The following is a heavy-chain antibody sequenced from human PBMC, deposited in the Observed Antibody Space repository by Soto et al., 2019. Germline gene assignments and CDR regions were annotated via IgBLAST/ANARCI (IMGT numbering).Heavy chain of an antibody. Sequence: GGSLRVSCEASGFTFIDYYMSWIRQVPGKGLEWVSYISIGGTPIYYADSVKGRFTISRDNAQNSLYLHMTSLTAEDTALYYCVRGPEELVYYNSIDVWGQGTTVTVS. CDR2: ISIGGTPI. D-gene: IGHD3-10*01. CDR3: VRGPEELVYYNSIDV. CDR1: GFTFIDYY. V-gene: IGHV3-11*01. J-gene: IGHJ6*02.